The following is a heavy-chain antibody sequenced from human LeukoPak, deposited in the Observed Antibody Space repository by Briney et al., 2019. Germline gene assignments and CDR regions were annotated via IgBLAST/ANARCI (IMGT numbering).Heavy chain of an antibody. V-gene: IGHV3-7*01. Sequence: GGSLRLSCAGSGFTFSSHWIGWVRQAPGKGLEWVAHINQDGSQKYYVDSVEGRFAISRDNAKNSLYLQMNSLRAEDTAVYYCARDHTWGQGTLVTVSS. CDR1: GFTFSSHW. CDR3: ARDHT. J-gene: IGHJ5*02. CDR2: INQDGSQK.